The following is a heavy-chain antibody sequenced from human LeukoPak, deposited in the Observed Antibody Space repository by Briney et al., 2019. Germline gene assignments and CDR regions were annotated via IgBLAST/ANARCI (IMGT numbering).Heavy chain of an antibody. CDR3: ARDCPPYYNWFDP. Sequence: KPSQTLSLTCAVSGGSISSGGYSWSWIRQPPGKGLEWIGYIYHSGSTYYNPSLKSRVTISVDRSKNQFSLKLSSVTAADTAVYYCARDCPPYYNWFDPWGQGTLVTVSS. D-gene: IGHD3-10*01. CDR2: IYHSGST. V-gene: IGHV4-30-2*01. J-gene: IGHJ5*02. CDR1: GGSISSGGYS.